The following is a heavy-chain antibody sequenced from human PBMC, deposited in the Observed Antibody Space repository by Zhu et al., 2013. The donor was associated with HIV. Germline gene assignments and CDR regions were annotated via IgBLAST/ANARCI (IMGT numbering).Heavy chain of an antibody. V-gene: IGHV1-69*06. CDR3: ARAAGYSSSSGDNWFDP. CDR2: IIPIFGTA. D-gene: IGHD6-6*01. CDR1: GGTFSSYA. J-gene: IGHJ5*02. Sequence: GAEVKVSCKASGGTFSSYAISWVRQAPGQGLEWMGGIIPIFGTANYAQKFQGRVTITADKSTSAAYMELSSLRSEDTAVYYCARAAGYSSSSGDNWFDPWGQGTLVTVSS.